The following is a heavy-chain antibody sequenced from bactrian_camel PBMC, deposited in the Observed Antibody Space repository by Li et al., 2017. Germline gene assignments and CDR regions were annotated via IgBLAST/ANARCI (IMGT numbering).Heavy chain of an antibody. V-gene: IGHV3S40*01. Sequence: DVQLVESGGGLVQPGGSLRLSCAASGFTFSDYAMNWVRQAPGKGLEWVSAISSGGSAYYVDSVKGRATISKDIAKNMLYLQLNNLKSEDTAIYYCSKWWANWGQGTQVTVS. CDR2: ISSGGSA. D-gene: IGHD7*01. CDR3: SKWWAN. CDR1: GFTFSDYA. J-gene: IGHJ4*01.